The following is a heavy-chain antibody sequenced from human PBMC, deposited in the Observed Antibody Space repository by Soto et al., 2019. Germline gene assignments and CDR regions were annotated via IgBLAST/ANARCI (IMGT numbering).Heavy chain of an antibody. V-gene: IGHV1-18*01. CDR2: ISAYNGNT. D-gene: IGHD3-3*02. CDR1: GGTFSSYA. Sequence: ASVKVSCKASGGTFSSYAISWVRQAPGQGLEWMGWISAYNGNTNYAQNLQGRVTMTADTSTSTAYMELRSLRSDDTAMYYCARDSPPIASWGQGTLVTVSS. J-gene: IGHJ5*02. CDR3: ARDSPPIAS.